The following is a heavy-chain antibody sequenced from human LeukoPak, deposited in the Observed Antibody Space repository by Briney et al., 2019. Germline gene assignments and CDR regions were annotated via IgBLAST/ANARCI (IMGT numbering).Heavy chain of an antibody. D-gene: IGHD5-12*01. J-gene: IGHJ4*02. CDR3: ARAMRSGYDY. CDR1: GFTISSYG. Sequence: GGALRLSCAASGFTISSYGLNWVRQAPGKRLEWVSYISFSRDSIYYADSVKRRSTISRENEENSSYLQRSITRAEDTAVHYCARAMRSGYDYWGQGTLVTVSS. V-gene: IGHV3-48*01. CDR2: ISFSRDSI.